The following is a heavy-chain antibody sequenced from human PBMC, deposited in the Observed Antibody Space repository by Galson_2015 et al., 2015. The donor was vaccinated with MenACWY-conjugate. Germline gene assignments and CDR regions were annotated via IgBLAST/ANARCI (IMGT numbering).Heavy chain of an antibody. CDR2: INAGNGNT. D-gene: IGHD2-2*01. V-gene: IGHV1-3*01. Sequence: VKVSCKASGYTFTHYAMHWVRQAPGQRLEWMGWINAGNGNTKYSQKFQGRVTITSDTSASTAYMELSSLRSEDTAVYYCAREIVVAPAASWGDYYYGMDVWGQGSTVTVSS. CDR3: AREIVVAPAASWGDYYYGMDV. J-gene: IGHJ6*02. CDR1: GYTFTHYA.